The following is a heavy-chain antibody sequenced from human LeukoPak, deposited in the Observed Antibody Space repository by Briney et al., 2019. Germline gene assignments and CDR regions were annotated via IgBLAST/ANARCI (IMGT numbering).Heavy chain of an antibody. Sequence: GGSVRLSCAASGFTFSSYSMNWVSQAPGKGLEWFLYIRSSSIYIYYADSVNGRFTNSRDNAKNSLYLQMNSLRAEDTTVYYCAIEHYDFWSGYYGPDRYYFDYWGQGTLVTVSS. V-gene: IGHV3-21*01. CDR1: GFTFSSYS. D-gene: IGHD3-3*01. CDR3: AIEHYDFWSGYYGPDRYYFDY. J-gene: IGHJ4*02. CDR2: IRSSSIYI.